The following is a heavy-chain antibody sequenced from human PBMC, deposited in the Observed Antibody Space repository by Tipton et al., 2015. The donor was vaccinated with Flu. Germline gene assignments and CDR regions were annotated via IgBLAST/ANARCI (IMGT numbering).Heavy chain of an antibody. J-gene: IGHJ3*01. CDR3: VTIPQEGYCSGGYCYAGAFDV. CDR2: IHPSGVST. Sequence: QLVQSGAEVKKPGTSVKISCKASGDTFSRNYMYWVRQAPGQGLECMGIIHPSGVSTIYTQKFQGRVTMTRDTSTSTLYLELSSLRPEDTAVYYCVTIPQEGYCSGGYCYAGAFDVWGRGTKVTVSS. CDR1: GDTFSRNY. D-gene: IGHD2-15*01. V-gene: IGHV1-46*01.